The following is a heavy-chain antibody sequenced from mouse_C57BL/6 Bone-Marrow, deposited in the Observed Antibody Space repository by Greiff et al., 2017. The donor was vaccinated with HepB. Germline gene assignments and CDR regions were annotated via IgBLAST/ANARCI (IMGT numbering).Heavy chain of an antibody. V-gene: IGHV1-74*04. CDR3: AIALLLRYPFAY. CDR2: IHPSDSDT. D-gene: IGHD1-1*01. J-gene: IGHJ3*01. Sequence: VKLQHPGAELVKPGASVKVSCKASGYTFTSYWMHWVKQRPGQGLEWIGRIHPSDSDTNYNQKFKGKATLTVDKSSSTAYMQLSSLTSEDSAVYYCAIALLLRYPFAYWGQGTLVTVSA. CDR1: GYTFTSYW.